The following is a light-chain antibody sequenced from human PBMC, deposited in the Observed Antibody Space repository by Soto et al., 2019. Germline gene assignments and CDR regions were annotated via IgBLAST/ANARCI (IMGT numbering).Light chain of an antibody. CDR2: ATN. V-gene: IGLV2-23*01. J-gene: IGLJ3*02. Sequence: QSALTQPASVSGSRGQSITISCSGTSGDIGTYNLVSWFQQRPGNAPELIIYATNKRPSGVSDRFSGSRSGHTASLTISGLQAEDECDCYCSAFAGSFTWVFGGGTKLTVL. CDR3: SAFAGSFTWV. CDR1: SGDIGTYNL.